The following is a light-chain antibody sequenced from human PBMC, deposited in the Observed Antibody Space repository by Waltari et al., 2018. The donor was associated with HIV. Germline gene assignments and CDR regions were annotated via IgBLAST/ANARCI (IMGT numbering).Light chain of an antibody. CDR3: FSYTSSSTLYV. Sequence: QSALTQPASVSGSPGQSITISCTGTSSDVGGYNYVSWYQQHPGKAPKLRIYEVSNRPSGVSNLFSGSKSGNTASLTISGLQAEDEAEYYCFSYTSSSTLYVFGTGTKVTVL. V-gene: IGLV2-14*01. CDR1: SSDVGGYNY. J-gene: IGLJ1*01. CDR2: EVS.